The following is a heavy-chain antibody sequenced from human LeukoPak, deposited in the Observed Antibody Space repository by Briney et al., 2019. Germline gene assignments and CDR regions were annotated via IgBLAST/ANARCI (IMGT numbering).Heavy chain of an antibody. V-gene: IGHV3-11*04. D-gene: IGHD3-16*01. CDR3: AGGGDFDY. Sequence: PGGPLRLSCAASGFTFSDYNMNWVRQAPGKGLEWVSYITNGGSTIHHADSVKGRFTISRDNAKKTLYLQMNSLRAEDTAVYFCAGGGDFDYWGQGILVTVSA. J-gene: IGHJ4*02. CDR1: GFTFSDYN. CDR2: ITNGGSTI.